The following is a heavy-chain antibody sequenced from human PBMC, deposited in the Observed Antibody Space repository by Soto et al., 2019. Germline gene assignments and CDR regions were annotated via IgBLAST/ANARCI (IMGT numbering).Heavy chain of an antibody. CDR2: IKQDGSEK. J-gene: IGHJ4*02. V-gene: IGHV3-7*01. Sequence: EVQLVESGGGLVQPGGSLRLSCAASGFTFSSSWMSWVRQAAGKGLEWVANIKQDGSEKYYVDSVKGRFTISRDNATNSLYLQMNSLRAEDTAVYYCARRITAAGAYDYWGQGTLVTVSS. CDR3: ARRITAAGAYDY. CDR1: GFTFSSSW. D-gene: IGHD6-13*01.